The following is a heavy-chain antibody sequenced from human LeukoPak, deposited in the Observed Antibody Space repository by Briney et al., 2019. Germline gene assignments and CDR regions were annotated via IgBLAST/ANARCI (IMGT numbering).Heavy chain of an antibody. CDR2: ISSNGGST. D-gene: IGHD4-17*01. Sequence: GRSLRLSCAASGFTFSSYAMHWVRQAPGKGLEYVSAISSNGGSTYYANSVKGRFTISRDNSKNTLYLQMGSLRAEDMAVYYCAKDHGDYPSRYFDLWGRGTLVTVSS. V-gene: IGHV3-64*01. CDR3: AKDHGDYPSRYFDL. J-gene: IGHJ2*01. CDR1: GFTFSSYA.